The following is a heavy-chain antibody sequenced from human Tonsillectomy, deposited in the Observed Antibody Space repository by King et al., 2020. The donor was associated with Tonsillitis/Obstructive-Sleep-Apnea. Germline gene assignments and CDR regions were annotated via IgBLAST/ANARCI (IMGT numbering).Heavy chain of an antibody. CDR2: INSDGSST. J-gene: IGHJ4*02. CDR1: GFTFSSYW. Sequence: VQLVESGGGLVQPGGSLRLSCAASGFTFSSYWMHWVRQAPGKGLVWVSRINSDGSSTSYADSVKGRFTISRNNAKNTLYLQMNRLRAEDTAVYYCAREASRARPNDYWGQGTLVTVSS. CDR3: AREASRARPNDY. V-gene: IGHV3-74*01. D-gene: IGHD6-6*01.